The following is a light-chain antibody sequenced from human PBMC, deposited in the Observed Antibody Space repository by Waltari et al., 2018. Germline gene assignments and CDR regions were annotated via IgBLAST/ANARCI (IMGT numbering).Light chain of an antibody. J-gene: IGKJ4*02. CDR1: QSVSSN. Sequence: LTQSQATLSLPPGESATLSCRASQSVSSNLAWYQQKPGQAPRLLIYGASSWATGIPDRFSGSGSGTEFTLTISSLEPEDLEVYYCQKYSGSPLTCGGGTKVEIK. CDR3: QKYSGSPLT. CDR2: GAS. V-gene: IGKV3-20*01.